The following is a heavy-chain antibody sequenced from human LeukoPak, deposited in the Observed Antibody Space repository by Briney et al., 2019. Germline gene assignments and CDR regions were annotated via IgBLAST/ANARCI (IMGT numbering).Heavy chain of an antibody. CDR1: GFTFSSYD. Sequence: GGSLRLSCAASGFTFSSYDMHWVRQATGKGLEWVSAIGTAGDTYYPGSVKGRFTISRENAKNSLYLQMNSLRAGDTAVYYCARGLERRSFYYYYYGIDVWGQGTTVTVSS. CDR2: IGTAGDT. J-gene: IGHJ6*02. CDR3: ARGLERRSFYYYYYGIDV. D-gene: IGHD1-1*01. V-gene: IGHV3-13*01.